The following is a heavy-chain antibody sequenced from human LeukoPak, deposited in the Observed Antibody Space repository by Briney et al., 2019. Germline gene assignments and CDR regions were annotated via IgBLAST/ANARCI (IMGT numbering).Heavy chain of an antibody. D-gene: IGHD1-26*01. CDR1: GFTFSDYS. J-gene: IGHJ4*02. CDR3: VRLGGNDSDY. V-gene: IGHV3-64D*06. CDR2: IRSNGGGT. Sequence: GGSLRLSCSASGFTFSDYSMHWVRQAPGKGLEYVSAIRSNGGGTNYADSVKGRFTTSRDNSKNTLYLQMSSPRVEDTAVYYCVRLGGNDSDYWGQGTLVTVSS.